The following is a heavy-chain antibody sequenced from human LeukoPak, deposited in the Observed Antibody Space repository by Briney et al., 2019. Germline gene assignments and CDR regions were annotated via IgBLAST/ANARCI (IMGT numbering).Heavy chain of an antibody. CDR2: VSYDGSNK. Sequence: GRSLRLSCAASGFTFSNYPMHWVRQAPGKGLEWVAVVSYDGSNKYYADSVKDRFTISRDNSNSTLYLQMKSLRPEDTAVYYCARGWGTSAYYPLADYWGQGTLVTVSS. CDR1: GFTFSNYP. V-gene: IGHV3-30-3*01. D-gene: IGHD3-22*01. J-gene: IGHJ4*02. CDR3: ARGWGTSAYYPLADY.